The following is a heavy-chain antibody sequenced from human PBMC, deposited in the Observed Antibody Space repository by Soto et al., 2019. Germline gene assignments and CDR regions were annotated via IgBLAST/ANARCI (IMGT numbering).Heavy chain of an antibody. CDR1: GVSIGNGGYY. D-gene: IGHD2-21*02. CDR3: ARVSASADCDFDH. CDR2: VYYDGST. J-gene: IGHJ4*02. Sequence: SETLSLTCTVSGVSIGNGGYYWSWIRQHPVKGLEWIGNVYYDGSTYYNPSLKSRAAISVDTSRNQFSLKLSSVTDADTAVHYGARVSASADCDFDHWGQGTLVTGSS. V-gene: IGHV4-31*03.